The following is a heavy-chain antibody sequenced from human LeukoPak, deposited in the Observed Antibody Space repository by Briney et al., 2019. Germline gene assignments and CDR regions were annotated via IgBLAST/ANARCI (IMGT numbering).Heavy chain of an antibody. Sequence: PSETLSLTCTVSGGSISSYYWSWIRQPPGKGLEWIGYIYYSGSTNYNPSLKSRVTISVDTSKNQFSLKLSSVTAADTAVYYCARHVYSGFDYWGQGTLVTVSS. CDR1: GGSISSYY. D-gene: IGHD3-10*01. CDR2: IYYSGST. V-gene: IGHV4-59*08. CDR3: ARHVYSGFDY. J-gene: IGHJ4*02.